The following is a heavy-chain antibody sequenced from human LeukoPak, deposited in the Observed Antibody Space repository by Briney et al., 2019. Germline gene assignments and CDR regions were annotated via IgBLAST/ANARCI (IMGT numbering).Heavy chain of an antibody. D-gene: IGHD5-18*01. CDR2: INSGGGST. V-gene: IGHV3-23*01. Sequence: AGGSLRLSCAASGFTFSNYAMSWVRQAPGKGLEWVSGINSGGGSTYHADSVKGRFTISRDNSKDTLYLQVNSLRAEDTAVYFCARGGSDTAMAHDYWGQGTLVTVSS. J-gene: IGHJ4*02. CDR1: GFTFSNYA. CDR3: ARGGSDTAMAHDY.